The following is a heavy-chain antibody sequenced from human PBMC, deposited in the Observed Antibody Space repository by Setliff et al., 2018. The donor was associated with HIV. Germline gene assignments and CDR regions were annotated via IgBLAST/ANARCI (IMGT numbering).Heavy chain of an antibody. CDR1: RSTFNSHT. CDR3: ARVNSDAFDV. CDR2: IIPNLGVA. Sequence: VASVKVSCKASRSTFNSHTINWVRQAPGQGLDWMGRIIPNLGVANYAQRFQGKVTFTADRSTSTAYMELRSLRSEDTAVYCCARVNSDAFDVWGQGTKVTVSS. V-gene: IGHV1-69*02. J-gene: IGHJ3*01.